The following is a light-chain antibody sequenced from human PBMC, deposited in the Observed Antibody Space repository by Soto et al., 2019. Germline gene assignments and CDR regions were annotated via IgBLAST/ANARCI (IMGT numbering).Light chain of an antibody. CDR1: SSDVGGYNY. V-gene: IGLV2-14*01. CDR2: DVS. CDR3: SSYTSSSTLYV. J-gene: IGLJ1*01. Sequence: QSALTQPASVSGSPGQSITISCTGTSSDVGGYNYVSWYQQHPGKVPKLMIYDVSNRPSGVSNRFSGSKSGNTASLTISGLQAEDEADYYCSSYTSSSTLYVFVTGTKLTVL.